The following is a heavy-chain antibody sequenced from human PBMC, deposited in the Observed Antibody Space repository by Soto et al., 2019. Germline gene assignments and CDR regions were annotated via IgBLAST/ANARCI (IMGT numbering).Heavy chain of an antibody. Sequence: GASVKVSCKASGYTFTSYDIYWVRQATGQGLEWMGWMNPNTGNSGYAQKFQGRVTVTSDTSISTAHMERGSLRSEDTAVYYCARRAETNGWNGFGADKYYFDFWGQGTLVTVSS. CDR2: MNPNTGNS. CDR1: GYTFTSYD. D-gene: IGHD1-1*01. J-gene: IGHJ4*02. CDR3: ARRAETNGWNGFGADKYYFDF. V-gene: IGHV1-8*01.